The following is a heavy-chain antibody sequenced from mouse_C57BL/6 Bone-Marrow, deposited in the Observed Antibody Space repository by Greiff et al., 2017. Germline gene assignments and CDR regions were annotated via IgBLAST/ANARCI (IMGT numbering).Heavy chain of an antibody. CDR1: GYTFTDYN. CDR3: ARGSGNYWFAY. D-gene: IGHD2-1*01. Sequence: EVQLVESGPELVKPGASVKIPCKASGYTFTDYNMDWVKQSPGKSLEWIGDINPNNGGTIYNQKFKGKATLTVDKSSSTAYMELRSLTSEDTAVYYCARGSGNYWFAYWGQGTLVTVAA. CDR2: INPNNGGT. J-gene: IGHJ3*01. V-gene: IGHV1-18*01.